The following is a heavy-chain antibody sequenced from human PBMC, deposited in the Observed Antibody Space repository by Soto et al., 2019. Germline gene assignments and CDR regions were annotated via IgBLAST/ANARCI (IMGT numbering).Heavy chain of an antibody. Sequence: QVQLVESGGGVVQPGRSLRLSCAASGFTFSSYGMHWVRQAPGKGLEWVAVISYDGSNKYYADSVKGRVTISRDNSKNTLYLQMNSLRAEDTAVYYCAKGGWLGFDYWGQGTLVTVSS. V-gene: IGHV3-30*18. CDR2: ISYDGSNK. CDR1: GFTFSSYG. D-gene: IGHD6-19*01. CDR3: AKGGWLGFDY. J-gene: IGHJ4*02.